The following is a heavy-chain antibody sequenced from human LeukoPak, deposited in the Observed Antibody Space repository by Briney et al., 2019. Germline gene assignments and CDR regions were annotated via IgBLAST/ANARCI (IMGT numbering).Heavy chain of an antibody. Sequence: ASVKVSCKASGYTFTSYYMHWVRQAPGQGLEWMGIINPSGGGTSYAQKFQGRVTMTRDMSTNTVYMELSSLRSEDTAVYYCARVPYGSGSPPDYWGQGTLVTVSS. CDR1: GYTFTSYY. V-gene: IGHV1-46*01. CDR2: INPSGGGT. J-gene: IGHJ4*02. D-gene: IGHD3-10*01. CDR3: ARVPYGSGSPPDY.